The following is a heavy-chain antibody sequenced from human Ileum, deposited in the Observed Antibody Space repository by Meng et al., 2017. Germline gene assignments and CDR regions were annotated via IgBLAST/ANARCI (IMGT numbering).Heavy chain of an antibody. CDR3: ARDRGYKQSDF. V-gene: IGHV3-7*01. J-gene: IGHJ4*02. CDR1: GFTFSNYY. Sequence: GGSLRLSCAASGFTFSNYYMSWVHQAPGKGLEWVANIKQDGTEQNYVDSVKGRFTISRDNARSSLFLQMNSLRAEDTAVYYCARDRGYKQSDFWGQGTLVTVSS. D-gene: IGHD3-10*01. CDR2: IKQDGTEQ.